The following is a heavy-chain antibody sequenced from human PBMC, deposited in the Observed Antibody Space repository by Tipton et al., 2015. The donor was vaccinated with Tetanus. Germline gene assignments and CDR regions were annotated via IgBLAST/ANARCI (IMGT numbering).Heavy chain of an antibody. D-gene: IGHD5-24*01. V-gene: IGHV3-33*07. J-gene: IGHJ3*01. CDR2: IWYDGSNE. Sequence: RSLRLSCEGSGFTFKHHGMYWVRQAPGKGLERVALIWYDGSNEDYGHSVRGRFTISRDNSKNTLFLQMKSLRAEDTAVYYCARRTNSGHVYNPLDLWGQGTMVTVSS. CDR1: GFTFKHHG. CDR3: ARRTNSGHVYNPLDL.